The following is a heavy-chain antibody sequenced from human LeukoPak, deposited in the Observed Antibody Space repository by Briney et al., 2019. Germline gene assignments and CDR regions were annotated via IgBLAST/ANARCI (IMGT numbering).Heavy chain of an antibody. CDR2: INPNSGDT. CDR3: ARDKGVAVSLDY. D-gene: IGHD3-3*01. V-gene: IGHV1-2*02. J-gene: IGHJ4*02. Sequence: ASVKVSCKASGYTFTAYYMHWVRQAPGQGLEWMGWINPNSGDTNYAQKFQGRVTMTRDTSISTAYMEPSSLRYDDTVVYYCARDKGVAVSLDYWGQGTLVTVSS. CDR1: GYTFTAYY.